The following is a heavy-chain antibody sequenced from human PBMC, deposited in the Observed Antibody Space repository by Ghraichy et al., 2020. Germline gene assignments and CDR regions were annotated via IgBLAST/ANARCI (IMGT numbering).Heavy chain of an antibody. J-gene: IGHJ5*02. V-gene: IGHV4-59*01. Sequence: SETLSLTCTVSGGSISSYYWSWIRQPPGKGLEWIGYIYYSGSTNYNPSLKSRVTISVDTSKNQFSLKLSSVTAADTAVYYCARDRGDSYGLGWFDPWGQGTLVTVS. D-gene: IGHD5-18*01. CDR2: IYYSGST. CDR3: ARDRGDSYGLGWFDP. CDR1: GGSISSYY.